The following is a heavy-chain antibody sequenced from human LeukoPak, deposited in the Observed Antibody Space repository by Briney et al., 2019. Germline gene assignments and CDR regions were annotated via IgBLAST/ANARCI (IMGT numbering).Heavy chain of an antibody. Sequence: GGSLRLSCAASGFTVSNNYMSWVRQAPGKGLEWVSVIYSGGITYYADSVKGRFTISRDNSNNTLHLQMHSLRAEDTAVYYCARDRATVVIDYWGQGTLVTVSS. D-gene: IGHD4-23*01. CDR3: ARDRATVVIDY. CDR1: GFTVSNNY. CDR2: IYSGGIT. V-gene: IGHV3-66*01. J-gene: IGHJ4*02.